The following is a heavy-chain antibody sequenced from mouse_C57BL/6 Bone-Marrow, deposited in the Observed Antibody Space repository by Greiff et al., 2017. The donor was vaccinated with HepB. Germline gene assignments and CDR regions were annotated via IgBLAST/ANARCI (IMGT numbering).Heavy chain of an antibody. CDR2: ISSGGDYI. Sequence: EVQGVESGEGLVKPGGSLKLSCAASGFTFSSYAMSWVRQTPEKRLEWVAYISSGGDYIYYADTVKGRFTISRDNARNTLYLQMSSLKSEHTAMYYCTRGGAQATFFDYWGQGTTLTVSS. CDR1: GFTFSSYA. J-gene: IGHJ2*01. V-gene: IGHV5-9-1*02. D-gene: IGHD3-2*02. CDR3: TRGGAQATFFDY.